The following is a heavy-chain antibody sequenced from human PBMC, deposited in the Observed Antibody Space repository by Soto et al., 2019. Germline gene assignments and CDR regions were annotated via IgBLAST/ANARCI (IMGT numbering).Heavy chain of an antibody. Sequence: XVKVSCKASGYTFTSYDINWVRQATGQGLEWMGWMNPNSGNTGYAQKFQGRVTMTRNTSISTAYMELSRMRSEDTAVYYCARAGFWSGYFDYWGQGTLVTVSS. CDR1: GYTFTSYD. D-gene: IGHD3-3*01. V-gene: IGHV1-8*01. CDR3: ARAGFWSGYFDY. J-gene: IGHJ4*02. CDR2: MNPNSGNT.